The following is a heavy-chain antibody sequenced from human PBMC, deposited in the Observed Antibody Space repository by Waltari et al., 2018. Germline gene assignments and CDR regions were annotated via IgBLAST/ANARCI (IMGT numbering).Heavy chain of an antibody. CDR2: IYHSGST. J-gene: IGHJ6*02. V-gene: IGHV4-38-2*01. CDR3: ASLYYDSSGYIMDV. D-gene: IGHD3-22*01. Sequence: QVQLQESGPGLVKPSETLSLTCAVSGYSISSGYYWGWIRQPPGKGLEWIGSIYHSGSTDYNPSLKSRVTISVDTSKNQFSLKLSSVTAADTAVYYCASLYYDSSGYIMDVWGQGTTVTVSS. CDR1: GYSISSGYY.